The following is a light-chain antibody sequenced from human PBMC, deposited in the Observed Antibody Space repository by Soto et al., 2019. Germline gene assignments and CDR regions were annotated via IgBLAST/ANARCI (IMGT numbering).Light chain of an antibody. J-gene: IGKJ1*01. CDR1: QSVSNNY. CDR3: QQYGSSGT. V-gene: IGKV3-20*01. CDR2: GAS. Sequence: EIVLTQSAGTLSLSPGERSTLSCRSSQSVSNNYLAWYQQKPGQAPRLLIYGASNRATGIPDRFSGSGSGTDFTLTISRLEPEDFAVYYCQQYGSSGTFGQGTKVDIK.